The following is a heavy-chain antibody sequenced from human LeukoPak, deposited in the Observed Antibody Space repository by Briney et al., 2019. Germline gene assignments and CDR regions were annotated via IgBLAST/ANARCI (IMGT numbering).Heavy chain of an antibody. CDR2: IYYSGST. J-gene: IGHJ4*02. Sequence: PSETLSLTCTVSGGSVSSGSYYWSWIRQPPGKGLEWIGYIYYSGSTNYNPSLKSRVTISVDTSKNQFSLKPSSVTAADTAVYYCATGGWFGARNYFDYWGQGTLVTVSS. V-gene: IGHV4-61*01. CDR1: GGSVSSGSYY. CDR3: ATGGWFGARNYFDY. D-gene: IGHD3-10*01.